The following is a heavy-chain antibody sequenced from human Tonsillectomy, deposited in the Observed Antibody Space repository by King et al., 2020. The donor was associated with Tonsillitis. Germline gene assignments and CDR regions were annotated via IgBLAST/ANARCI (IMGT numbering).Heavy chain of an antibody. V-gene: IGHV3-21*03. D-gene: IGHD2-21*01. J-gene: IGHJ6*02. CDR2: ISSSSTFI. CDR3: AGGGEIVVANLDFHYYGLDV. CDR1: GFTFSDYS. Sequence: VQLVESGGGLVKPGGSLRLSCTASGFTFSDYSMNWVRQAPGKGLQWVASISSSSTFIYYTDSLKGRLPIYRDNAKSSVYLQMNSLRHEDTGVYYCAGGGEIVVANLDFHYYGLDVWGQGTTVTVSS.